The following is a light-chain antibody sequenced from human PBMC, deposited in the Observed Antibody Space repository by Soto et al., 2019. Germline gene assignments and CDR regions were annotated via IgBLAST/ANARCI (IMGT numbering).Light chain of an antibody. Sequence: QSVLTQPASVSGALGQSITLSCSGTSSDVGAYNYVSWYQQYPGKAPKLMIYHVTDRPSGVSNRFSGSKSGNTASLTISGLQAEDEADYYCCSYTTSNTFVFVTGTKVTVL. V-gene: IGLV2-14*01. CDR1: SSDVGAYNY. CDR3: CSYTTSNTFV. J-gene: IGLJ1*01. CDR2: HVT.